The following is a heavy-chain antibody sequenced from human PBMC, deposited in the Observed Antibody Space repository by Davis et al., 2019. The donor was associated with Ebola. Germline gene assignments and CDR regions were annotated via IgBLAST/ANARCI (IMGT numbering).Heavy chain of an antibody. CDR1: GGSISSYY. V-gene: IGHV2-70*11. D-gene: IGHD1-26*01. Sequence: TLSLTCTVSGGSISSYYWSWIRQPPGKALEWLARIDWDDDKYYSTSLRSRLTISKDTSKNQVVLTMTNMDPVDTATYYCARIGGINCVGDYWGQGTLVTVSS. CDR2: IDWDDDK. CDR3: ARIGGINCVGDY. J-gene: IGHJ4*02.